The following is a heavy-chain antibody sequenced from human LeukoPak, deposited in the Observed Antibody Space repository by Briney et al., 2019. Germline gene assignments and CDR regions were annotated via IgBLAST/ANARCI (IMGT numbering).Heavy chain of an antibody. CDR1: GFTFSSYW. J-gene: IGHJ4*02. CDR2: ASSDGSST. V-gene: IGHV3-74*01. CDR3: AGDSDAGFDY. Sequence: GGSLRLSCAASGFTFSSYWMHWVRQAPGKGLEWVSRASSDGSSTVYADSVKGRFTISRDNAKKTMYLQMNSLRVEDTARYYCAGDSDAGFDYWGRGTLVTVSS.